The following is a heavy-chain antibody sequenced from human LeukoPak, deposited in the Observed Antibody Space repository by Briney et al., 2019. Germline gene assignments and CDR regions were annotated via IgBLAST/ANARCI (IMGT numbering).Heavy chain of an antibody. CDR3: AKEATPDFWSGYYGN. V-gene: IGHV3-30*02. CDR2: IRYDGSNK. Sequence: PGGSLRLSCAASGFTFSSYGMHWVRQAPGKGLEWVAFIRYDGSNKYYADSVKGRFTISRDNSKNTLYLQMNSLRAEDTAVYYCAKEATPDFWSGYYGNWGQGTLVTVSS. D-gene: IGHD3-3*01. CDR1: GFTFSSYG. J-gene: IGHJ4*02.